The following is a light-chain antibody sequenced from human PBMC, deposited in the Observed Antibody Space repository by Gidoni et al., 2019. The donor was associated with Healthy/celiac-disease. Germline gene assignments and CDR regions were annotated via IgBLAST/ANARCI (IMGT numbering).Light chain of an antibody. CDR3: QQYNSYSPLT. CDR2: KAS. J-gene: IGKJ4*01. V-gene: IGKV1-5*03. Sequence: IQLTQSPSTLSASVGGRVTISCRASQSISSWLALCQQKPGKAPKHLIYKASSLESGVPSRFSGSGSETEFTLTIISLQPDEFATYYCQQYNSYSPLTIGGGTKVEIK. CDR1: QSISSW.